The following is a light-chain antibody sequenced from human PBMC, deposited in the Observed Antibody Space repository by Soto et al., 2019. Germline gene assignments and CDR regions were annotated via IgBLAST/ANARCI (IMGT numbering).Light chain of an antibody. CDR3: HQYNKWPRT. CDR1: QSVDKD. V-gene: IGKV3-15*01. CDR2: DAS. Sequence: ERVMTQSPATLSVSPGEGATLSCRPSQSVDKDLAWYRQKPGQAPSLLVYDASTRATGVPARFSGSGSGTEFTLTITSLQSEDFAVYFCHQYNKWPRTFGRGTKVDIK. J-gene: IGKJ1*01.